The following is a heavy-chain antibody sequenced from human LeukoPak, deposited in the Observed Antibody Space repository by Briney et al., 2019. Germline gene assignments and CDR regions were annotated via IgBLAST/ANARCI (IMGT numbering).Heavy chain of an antibody. D-gene: IGHD6-13*01. V-gene: IGHV3-43*01. Sequence: GGSLRLSCAASGFNFDDYTMHWVRQAPARGLEWVSLISWDGRATYYGDSVKGRFTISRDNAKNSLYLQMNSLRAEDTAVYYCARGGPAAGRFDYWGQGTLVTVSS. CDR1: GFNFDDYT. CDR3: ARGGPAAGRFDY. CDR2: ISWDGRAT. J-gene: IGHJ4*02.